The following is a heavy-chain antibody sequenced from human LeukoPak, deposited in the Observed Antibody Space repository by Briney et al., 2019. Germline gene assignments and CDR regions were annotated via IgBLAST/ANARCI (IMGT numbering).Heavy chain of an antibody. D-gene: IGHD2-2*01. Sequence: ASVRVSCKTSGYTFSSHGITWVRQAPGQGLEWMGWIGASSGKTNIAQNLQGRVTMTTDTSTSTAYMDLRSLRSDDTAVYYCARAYCGSTSCYFDIWGQGTMVTVSS. J-gene: IGHJ3*02. CDR3: ARAYCGSTSCYFDI. CDR1: GYTFSSHG. V-gene: IGHV1-18*01. CDR2: IGASSGKT.